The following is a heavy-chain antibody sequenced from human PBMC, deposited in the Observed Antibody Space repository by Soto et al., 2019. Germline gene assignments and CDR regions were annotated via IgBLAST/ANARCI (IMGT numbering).Heavy chain of an antibody. V-gene: IGHV3-30-3*01. CDR1: GFTFSSYA. J-gene: IGHJ4*02. CDR2: ISYDGSNK. CDR3: ARAAGSGY. Sequence: QVQLVESGGGVVQPGRSLRLSCAASGFTFSSYAMHWVRQAPGKGLARVAVISYDGSNKYYADSVKGRFTRSRDNSKNPLYLQMNSLGAEDTAVYYCARAAGSGYWGQGTLVTVSS. D-gene: IGHD3-10*01.